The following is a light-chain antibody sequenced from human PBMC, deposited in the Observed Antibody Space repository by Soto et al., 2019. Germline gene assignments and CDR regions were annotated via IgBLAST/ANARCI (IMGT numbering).Light chain of an antibody. CDR1: QSVSSSN. J-gene: IGKJ1*01. Sequence: EIVLTQSPANLAMSPCDTATLYSSASQSVSSSNVAWYQQKRGQSPRLLIYGASSRATGIPDRLSGSGSGPDFTLTISRLEPEDFAVYFCQHYGSSPWTFGQGTKVDIK. V-gene: IGKV3-20*01. CDR2: GAS. CDR3: QHYGSSPWT.